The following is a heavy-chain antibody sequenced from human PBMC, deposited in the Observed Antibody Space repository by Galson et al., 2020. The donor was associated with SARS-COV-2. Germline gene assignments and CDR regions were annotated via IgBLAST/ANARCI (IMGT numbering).Heavy chain of an antibody. CDR1: GFTFTSSA. V-gene: IGHV1-58*01. CDR2: IVVGSGNT. CDR3: AADGMGYSSGWRRSSYFDY. J-gene: IGHJ4*02. D-gene: IGHD6-19*01. Sequence: SVKVSCKASGFTFTSSAVQWVRQARGQRLEWIGWIVVGSGNTNYAQKFQERVTITRDMSTSTAYMELSSLRSEDTAVYYCAADGMGYSSGWRRSSYFDYWGQGTLVTVSS.